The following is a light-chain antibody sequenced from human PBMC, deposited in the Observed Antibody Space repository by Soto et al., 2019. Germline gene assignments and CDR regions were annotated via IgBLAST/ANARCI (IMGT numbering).Light chain of an antibody. CDR2: DVN. V-gene: IGLV2-14*03. Sequence: QSALTHPASVAGSPGQWITLSCSGTSSDIGGSNYVSWYQQHPGKAPRLIIYDVNNRPSGVSARFSGSKSGNTASLTISGLQAEDEADYYCTSYTRSPLYVFGTGTKVTVL. J-gene: IGLJ1*01. CDR1: SSDIGGSNY. CDR3: TSYTRSPLYV.